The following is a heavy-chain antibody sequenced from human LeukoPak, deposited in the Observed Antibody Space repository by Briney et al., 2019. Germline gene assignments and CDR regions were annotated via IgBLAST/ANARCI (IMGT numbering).Heavy chain of an antibody. V-gene: IGHV1-24*01. CDR3: ATTLLVDWFDT. D-gene: IGHD2-8*02. Sequence: AAVKVSCEVCGCTLTELSMQGVRQAPGRGLGWMGGFDPEDGETIYAQKFQGRVTMTEPTSTATAYMELSSLRSEDTAVYHCATTLLVDWFDTWGPGTLVTVSS. CDR2: FDPEDGET. J-gene: IGHJ5*02. CDR1: GCTLTELS.